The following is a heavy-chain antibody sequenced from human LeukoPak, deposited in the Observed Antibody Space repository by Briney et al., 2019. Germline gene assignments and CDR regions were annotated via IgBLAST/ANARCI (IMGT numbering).Heavy chain of an antibody. J-gene: IGHJ4*02. D-gene: IGHD4-17*01. CDR1: GFTFSSYE. CDR2: IYSGGRT. CDR3: ARVHDYGDYFDY. V-gene: IGHV3-66*01. Sequence: PGGSLRLSCAASGFTFSSYEMNWVRQAPGKGLEWVSIIYSGGRTYYADSVKGRFTISRDNAKNSLYLQMNSLRAEDTAVYYCARVHDYGDYFDYWGQGTLVTVSS.